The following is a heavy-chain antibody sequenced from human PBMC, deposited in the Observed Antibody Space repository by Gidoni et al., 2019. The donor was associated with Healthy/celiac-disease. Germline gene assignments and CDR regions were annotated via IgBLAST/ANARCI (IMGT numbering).Heavy chain of an antibody. Sequence: QVQLQQWGAGLLKPSETLSLTCAVYGGSFSGYYWSWIRQPPGKGLEWIGEINHSGSTNYNPSLKSRVTISVDTSKNQFSLKLSSVTAADTAVYYCARTGAAGTHDAFDIWGQGTMVTVSS. CDR3: ARTGAAGTHDAFDI. CDR2: INHSGST. D-gene: IGHD6-13*01. CDR1: GGSFSGYY. V-gene: IGHV4-34*01. J-gene: IGHJ3*02.